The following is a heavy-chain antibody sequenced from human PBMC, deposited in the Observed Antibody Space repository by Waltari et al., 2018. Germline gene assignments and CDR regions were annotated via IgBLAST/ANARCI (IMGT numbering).Heavy chain of an antibody. CDR3: ARHGYSGGWFDP. CDR1: GASISSSTYY. CDR2: MFNGGST. J-gene: IGHJ5*02. Sequence: QLQLQESGPGLVKPSETLSLTCSVSGASISSSTYYWVWIRQPPGKGLEWIGSMFNGGSTYYNPSLKSRVTISVDTSKNQFSLRLNSVTAADTAIYYCARHGYSGGWFDPWGQGTLVTVSS. D-gene: IGHD4-17*01. V-gene: IGHV4-39*01.